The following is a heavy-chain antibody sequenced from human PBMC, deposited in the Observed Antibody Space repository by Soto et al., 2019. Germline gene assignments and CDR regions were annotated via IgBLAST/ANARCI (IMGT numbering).Heavy chain of an antibody. CDR1: GFTFSSSA. J-gene: IGHJ3*02. CDR3: AKGGYCSRNRCYDYFAFDI. Sequence: LRLSCAASGFTFSSSAMSWVRQAPGKGLEWVSAISGSGAGIYYADSVKGRFTISRDNSKNTLYLQMNSLRVEDTAVYYCAKGGYCSRNRCYDYFAFDIWGQGTMVTVSS. D-gene: IGHD2-2*01. V-gene: IGHV3-23*01. CDR2: ISGSGAGI.